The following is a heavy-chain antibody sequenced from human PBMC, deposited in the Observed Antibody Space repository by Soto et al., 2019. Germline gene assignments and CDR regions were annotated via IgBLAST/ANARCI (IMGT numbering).Heavy chain of an antibody. V-gene: IGHV1-3*05. CDR2: INAGNGNK. J-gene: IGHJ4*02. CDR1: GYTFTSYA. CDR3: ARGSGYSYWDDY. Sequence: QVQLVQSGAEEKKPGASVKVSCKASGYTFTSYAMHWVRQAPGQRLEWMGWINAGNGNKKYSQKFQGRVTITRDTSASTAYMELSSLRSEDTAVYYCARGSGYSYWDDYWGQGTLVTVSS. D-gene: IGHD3-22*01.